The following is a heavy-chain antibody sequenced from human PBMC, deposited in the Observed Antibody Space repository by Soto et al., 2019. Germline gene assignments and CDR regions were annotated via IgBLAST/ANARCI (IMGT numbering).Heavy chain of an antibody. V-gene: IGHV4-31*03. CDR1: GGSISSGGYY. Sequence: QVQLQESGPGLVKPSQTLSLTCTVSGGSISSGGYYWSWIRQHPGKGLEWIGYIYYSGSTYYNPSHMSRVTISVDTSKNPFSLKLSSVXXADTAVYYCARGVTMVRGVIHTPYFDYWGQGTLVTVSS. CDR2: IYYSGST. D-gene: IGHD3-10*01. CDR3: ARGVTMVRGVIHTPYFDY. J-gene: IGHJ4*02.